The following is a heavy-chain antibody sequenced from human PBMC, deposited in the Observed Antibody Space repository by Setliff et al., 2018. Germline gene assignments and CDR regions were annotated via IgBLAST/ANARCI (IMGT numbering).Heavy chain of an antibody. V-gene: IGHV3-23*01. CDR3: AGQGPIFGSGLIPGFDQ. D-gene: IGHD3-3*01. CDR2: VSASGDNT. Sequence: GGSLRLSCAASGLTFNSYAISWVRQAPGKGLEWVSTVSASGDNTYYTDSVKGRFTTSRDNSKNTVSLQMSSLRTEDTAIYFCAGQGPIFGSGLIPGFDQWGQGTMVTVSS. CDR1: GLTFNSYA. J-gene: IGHJ4*02.